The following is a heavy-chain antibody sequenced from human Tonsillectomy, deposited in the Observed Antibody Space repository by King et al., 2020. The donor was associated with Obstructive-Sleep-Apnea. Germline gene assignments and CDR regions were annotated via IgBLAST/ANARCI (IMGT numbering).Heavy chain of an antibody. J-gene: IGHJ1*01. CDR2: IEHTGSI. CDR3: ARGGDWSYEH. V-gene: IGHV4-4*02. D-gene: IGHD2-21*02. Sequence: QLQESGPGLVKPSGTLSLTCTVSGGSIISNTWWSWVRQTPGKGLEWIGEIEHTGSINYNPSLKSRVTVTLDKSRNQFSLRLTSMIAADTAVYFCARGGDWSYEHWGQGTLVTVSS. CDR1: GGSIISNTW.